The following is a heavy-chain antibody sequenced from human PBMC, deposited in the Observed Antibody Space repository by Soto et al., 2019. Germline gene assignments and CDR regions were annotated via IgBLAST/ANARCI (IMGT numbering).Heavy chain of an antibody. V-gene: IGHV3-30-3*02. Sequence: PWGSLGIACAACGVPFSSYAMHWVRKAPGKGLEWVAVISHDGTNKYYADSVKGRFTVSRDNSKNTLYLQMNSLRAEDSAVYYCAGDRCSGGSCYLAYWGQGILVTVSS. CDR1: GVPFSSYA. CDR2: ISHDGTNK. CDR3: AGDRCSGGSCYLAY. D-gene: IGHD2-15*01. J-gene: IGHJ4*02.